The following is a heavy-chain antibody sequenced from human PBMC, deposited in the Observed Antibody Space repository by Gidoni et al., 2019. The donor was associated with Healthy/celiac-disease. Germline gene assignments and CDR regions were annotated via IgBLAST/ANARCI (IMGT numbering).Heavy chain of an antibody. V-gene: IGHV4-59*01. CDR2: IYSSGSP. CDR3: ARTPLWFGELSVYGMDV. D-gene: IGHD3-10*01. J-gene: IGHJ6*02. CDR1: GGSISSYY. Sequence: QVQLHESGPGLVKPSETLSLTCTVSGGSISSYYWSWIRQPPGKGLEWSGYIYSSGSPNYNPYLKSRVTISVDTSKNQFSLKLSSVTAADTAVYYCARTPLWFGELSVYGMDVWGQGTTVTVSS.